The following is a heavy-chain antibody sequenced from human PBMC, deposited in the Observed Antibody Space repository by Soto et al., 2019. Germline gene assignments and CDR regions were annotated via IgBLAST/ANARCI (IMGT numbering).Heavy chain of an antibody. V-gene: IGHV3-23*01. CDR1: GFTFSSYA. CDR2: ISGFGDRT. Sequence: GGSLRLSCAASGFTFSSYAMSWVRQAPGKGLEWVSGISGFGDRTYYADSVKGRFTISRDASKNTLYLQMNSLRAEDTAVYYCAKALNFYYGSGSYYNGVNDAFDIWGQGTMVTVSS. J-gene: IGHJ3*02. CDR3: AKALNFYYGSGSYYNGVNDAFDI. D-gene: IGHD3-10*01.